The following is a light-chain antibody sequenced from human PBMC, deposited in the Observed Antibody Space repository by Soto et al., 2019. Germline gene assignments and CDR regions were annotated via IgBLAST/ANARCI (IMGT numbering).Light chain of an antibody. Sequence: EIVMTQSPATLSVSPGERATLSCRASQSLSDNLAWYQQKPGQAPRLLIYGASTRATGIPARFSGSGSGTEFTLTVSSLQSEDFAVYYRQQYNNWPRSFGQGTKVDIK. J-gene: IGKJ1*01. CDR2: GAS. V-gene: IGKV3-15*01. CDR1: QSLSDN. CDR3: QQYNNWPRS.